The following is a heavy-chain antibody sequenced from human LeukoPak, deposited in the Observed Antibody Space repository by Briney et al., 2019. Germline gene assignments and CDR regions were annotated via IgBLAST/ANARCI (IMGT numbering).Heavy chain of an antibody. J-gene: IGHJ4*02. CDR1: GHTFSSYD. Sequence: GASVKVSCKASGHTFSSYDINWVRQASGQGLGWMGWMNPNSGNTGYAQRFQGRVTMTRNTSISTAYMELSSLRSEDTAVYYCARGLVDSGYDYNFDYWGQGTLVTVSS. V-gene: IGHV1-8*01. D-gene: IGHD5-12*01. CDR3: ARGLVDSGYDYNFDY. CDR2: MNPNSGNT.